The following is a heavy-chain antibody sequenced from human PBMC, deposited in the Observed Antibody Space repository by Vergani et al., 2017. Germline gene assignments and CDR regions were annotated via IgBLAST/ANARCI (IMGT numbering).Heavy chain of an antibody. CDR1: NYSIGRDYF. Sequence: QVHLQESGPGLVKPSETLSLTCSVSNYSIGRDYFWGWIRKPPGKGLEWIGSVYHSGSTSYNPSLQSRVTISVDTSKNQFSLNLNSMTAADTAIYYCAKNSSGGFFDNWGQGALVTVSS. V-gene: IGHV4-38-2*02. J-gene: IGHJ4*02. CDR3: AKNSSGGFFDN. CDR2: VYHSGST. D-gene: IGHD6-25*01.